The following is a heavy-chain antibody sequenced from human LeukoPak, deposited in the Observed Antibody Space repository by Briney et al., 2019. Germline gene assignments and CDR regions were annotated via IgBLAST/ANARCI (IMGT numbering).Heavy chain of an antibody. J-gene: IGHJ5*02. D-gene: IGHD3-3*01. CDR3: ARDHRYYDFWSGYYDNWFDP. CDR1: GFTFSSYS. Sequence: GGSLRLSCVASGFTFSSYSMNWVRQAPGKGLEWVSSISSSSSYVYYADSVKGRFTISRDNAKNSLYLQMNSLRAEDTAVYYCARDHRYYDFWSGYYDNWFDPWGQGTLVTVSS. CDR2: ISSSSSYV. V-gene: IGHV3-21*01.